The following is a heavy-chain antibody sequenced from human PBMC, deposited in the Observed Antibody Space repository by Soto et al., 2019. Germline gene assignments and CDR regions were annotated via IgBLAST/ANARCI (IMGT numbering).Heavy chain of an antibody. Sequence: QITLKESGPTLVKPTQTLTLTCTFSGFSLSTSGVGVGWIRQPPGKPLEWLAVIYWNDDKRYSPSLKSRLTITKHTSKNPVVLTMTNMDPVDTATYYCAHRSHWYGDSRWYFDYSGQGTLVTVSS. CDR2: IYWNDDK. CDR1: GFSLSTSGVG. D-gene: IGHD4-17*01. V-gene: IGHV2-5*01. CDR3: AHRSHWYGDSRWYFDY. J-gene: IGHJ4*02.